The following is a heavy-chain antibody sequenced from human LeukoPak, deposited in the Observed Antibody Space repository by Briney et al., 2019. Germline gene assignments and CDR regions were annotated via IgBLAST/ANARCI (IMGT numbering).Heavy chain of an antibody. CDR1: GLTFSRYS. J-gene: IGHJ3*02. V-gene: IGHV3-21*01. CDR2: ISSSSSYI. D-gene: IGHD4/OR15-4a*01. CDR3: ARGLFGAFDI. Sequence: GGSLRLSCAAPGLTFSRYSMNWVRQAPGKGLEWVSSISSSSSYIYYADSVKGRFTISRDNAKNSLYLQMNSLRAEDTAVYYCARGLFGAFDIWGQGTMVTVSS.